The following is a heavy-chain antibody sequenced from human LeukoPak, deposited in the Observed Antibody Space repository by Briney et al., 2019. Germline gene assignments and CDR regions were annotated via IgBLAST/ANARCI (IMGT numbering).Heavy chain of an antibody. J-gene: IGHJ6*03. D-gene: IGHD4-23*01. CDR2: IVPILGIA. Sequence: SVKVSCKASGGTFSSYAISWVRQAPGQGLEWMGRIVPILGIANYAQKLQGRVTMTTDTSTSTAYMELRSLRSDDTAVYYCARDFPVVTHYYYYYYMDVWGKGTTVTVSS. CDR1: GGTFSSYA. CDR3: ARDFPVVTHYYYYYYMDV. V-gene: IGHV1-69*04.